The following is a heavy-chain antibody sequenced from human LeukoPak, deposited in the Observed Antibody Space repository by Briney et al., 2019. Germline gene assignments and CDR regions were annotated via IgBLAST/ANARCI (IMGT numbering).Heavy chain of an antibody. J-gene: IGHJ4*02. V-gene: IGHV4-59*01. D-gene: IGHD3-22*01. CDR3: ARDSRRDSSGYSIDY. CDR2: IYYSGST. CDR1: GRSISSCY. Sequence: PSETLSLTCTVSGRSISSCYWSWIRQPPGKGLEWIGYIYYSGSTNYNPSLKSRVTIPVDTSKNQFSLKLSSVTAADTAVYYCARDSRRDSSGYSIDYWGQGTLVTVSS.